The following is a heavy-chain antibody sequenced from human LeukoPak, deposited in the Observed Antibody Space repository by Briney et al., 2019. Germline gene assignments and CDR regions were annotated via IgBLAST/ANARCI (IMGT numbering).Heavy chain of an antibody. D-gene: IGHD3-3*01. Sequence: EASVKVSCKASGYTFTSYYIHWARQAPGQGLEWVGTINPGGVTTSYAQKFQGRLTMTRDMSTGTVYMELSSLRSADTAVYYCARLYGFWSGYQDFWGQGTLVTVSS. CDR1: GYTFTSYY. V-gene: IGHV1-46*01. CDR2: INPGGVTT. CDR3: ARLYGFWSGYQDF. J-gene: IGHJ4*02.